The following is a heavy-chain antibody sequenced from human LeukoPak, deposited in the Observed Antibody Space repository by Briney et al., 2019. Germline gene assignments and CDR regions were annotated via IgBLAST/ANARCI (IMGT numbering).Heavy chain of an antibody. CDR1: GGSINSYY. V-gene: IGHV4-4*07. CDR2: IYTSGST. J-gene: IGHJ5*02. CDR3: ARDLVVPAAMANWFDP. D-gene: IGHD2-2*01. Sequence: SETLSLTCTVSGGSINSYYWSWIRQPAGKGLEWIGRIYTSGSTNYNPSLKSRVTMSVDTSKNQFSLKLSSVTAADTAVYYCARDLVVPAAMANWFDPWGQGTLVTVSS.